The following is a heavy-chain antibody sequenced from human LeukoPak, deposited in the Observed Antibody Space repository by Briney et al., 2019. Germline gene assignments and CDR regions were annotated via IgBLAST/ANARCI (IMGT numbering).Heavy chain of an antibody. CDR3: ARKLVEVGAMDY. Sequence: GGSLRLSCAASGFTFSSYGMHWVRQAPGKGLEWVAFIRYDGSNKYYADSVKGRFTISRDNAKNSLYLQMNSLRAEDTAVYYCARKLVEVGAMDYWGQGTLVTVSS. D-gene: IGHD1-26*01. CDR1: GFTFSSYG. CDR2: IRYDGSNK. J-gene: IGHJ4*02. V-gene: IGHV3-30*02.